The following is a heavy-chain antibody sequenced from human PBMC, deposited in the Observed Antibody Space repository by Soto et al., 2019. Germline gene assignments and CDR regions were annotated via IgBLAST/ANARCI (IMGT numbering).Heavy chain of an antibody. J-gene: IGHJ6*02. CDR1: GFTFSSYA. Sequence: GGSLRLSCAASGFTFSSYAMHWVRQAPGKGLEWVAVISYDGSNKYYADSVKGRFTISRDNSKNTLYLQMNSLRAEDTAVYYCARDSIYCTNGVCLLDYYGMDVWGQGTTVTVSS. CDR3: ARDSIYCTNGVCLLDYYGMDV. D-gene: IGHD2-8*01. CDR2: ISYDGSNK. V-gene: IGHV3-30-3*01.